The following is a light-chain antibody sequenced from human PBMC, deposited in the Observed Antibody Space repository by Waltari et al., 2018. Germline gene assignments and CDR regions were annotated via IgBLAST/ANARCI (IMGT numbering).Light chain of an antibody. CDR1: QSLNTY. CDR3: QQSYSTPRT. J-gene: IGKJ1*01. CDR2: DVS. Sequence: IQMNQSPRSLSAAVGHTVTVTCRASQSLNTYLNWYQQKPGKAPKLLIYDVSSLQSGVPSRFSGSGSGTDFTLTISSLQPEDFATYYCQQSYSTPRTFGHGTKVEI. V-gene: IGKV1-39*01.